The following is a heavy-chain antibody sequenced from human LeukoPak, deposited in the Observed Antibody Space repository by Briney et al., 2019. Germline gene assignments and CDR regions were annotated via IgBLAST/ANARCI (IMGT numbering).Heavy chain of an antibody. V-gene: IGHV4-59*01. J-gene: IGHJ2*01. Sequence: PSETLSLTCTVPGGSISNYYWSWIRQPPGKGLEWIGYIYYSGKTDYNPSLKSRVTISVDASNNQFSLKLSSVTAADTAVYYCARGISSGAYYGTSHWYSDLWGRGTLVTVSS. D-gene: IGHD3-22*01. CDR1: GGSISNYY. CDR3: ARGISSGAYYGTSHWYSDL. CDR2: IYYSGKT.